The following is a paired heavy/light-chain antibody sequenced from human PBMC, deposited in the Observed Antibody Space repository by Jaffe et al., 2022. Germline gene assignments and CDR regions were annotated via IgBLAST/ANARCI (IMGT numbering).Heavy chain of an antibody. CDR1: GGSISSGSYY. D-gene: IGHD3-9*01. J-gene: IGHJ6*03. Sequence: QVQLQESGPGLVKPSQTLSLTCTVSGGSISSGSYYWSWIRQPAGKGLEWIGRIYTSGSTNYNPSLKSRVTISVDTSKNQFSLKLSSVTAADTAVYYCARNGENHEQLRYFDWTPRYYMDVWGKGTTVTVSS. CDR3: ARNGENHEQLRYFDWTPRYYMDV. CDR2: IYTSGST. V-gene: IGHV4-61*02.
Light chain of an antibody. Sequence: QSALTQPRSVSGSPGQSVTISCTGTSSDVGGYNYVSWYQQHPGKAPKLMIYDVSKRPSGVPDRFSGSKSGNTASLTISGLQAEDEADYYCCSYAGSYVVFGGGTKLTVL. V-gene: IGLV2-11*01. CDR2: DVS. CDR1: SSDVGGYNY. CDR3: CSYAGSYVV. J-gene: IGLJ2*01.